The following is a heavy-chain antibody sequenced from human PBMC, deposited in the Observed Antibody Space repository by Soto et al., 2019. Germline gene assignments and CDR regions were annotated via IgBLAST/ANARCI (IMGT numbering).Heavy chain of an antibody. D-gene: IGHD5-12*01. Sequence: TLVNPSQTLTLTCTFSGFSLNTGGMCLSWVRQPTGKALEWLAVVRWDDEKHFSTSLRNRISVSKDASGDRVVLTMANMDPADSGTYYCVRTHGGYTAYYGMDVWGPGTTVTVSS. V-gene: IGHV2-70*19. CDR1: GFSLNTGGMC. CDR2: VRWDDEK. J-gene: IGHJ6*02. CDR3: VRTHGGYTAYYGMDV.